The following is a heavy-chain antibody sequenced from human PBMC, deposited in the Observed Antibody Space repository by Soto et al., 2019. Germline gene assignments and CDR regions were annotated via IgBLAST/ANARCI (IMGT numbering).Heavy chain of an antibody. V-gene: IGHV4-31*03. Sequence: SETLSLTCTVSGGSISSGGYYWSWIRQHPGKGLEWIGYIYYSGSTYYNPSLKSRVTISVDTSKNQFSLKLSSVTAADTAVYYCARDPXVYGSGSHVPYYYGMDVWGQGTTVTVSS. CDR1: GGSISSGGYY. CDR3: ARDPXVYGSGSHVPYYYGMDV. CDR2: IYYSGST. J-gene: IGHJ6*02. D-gene: IGHD3-10*01.